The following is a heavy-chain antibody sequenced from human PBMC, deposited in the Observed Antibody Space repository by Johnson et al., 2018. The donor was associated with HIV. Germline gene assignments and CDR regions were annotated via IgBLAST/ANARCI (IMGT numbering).Heavy chain of an antibody. V-gene: IGHV3-9*01. CDR2: ISWNSGSI. D-gene: IGHD6-13*01. J-gene: IGHJ3*02. CDR1: GFTFDDYA. Sequence: VQLVESGGGLVQPGRSLRLSCAASGFTFDDYAMHWVRQAPGKGLEWVSGISWNSGSIGYADSVKGRFTISIDNAKNSLYLQMNSLRAEDTALYYCAKVQLVRTFDAFDIRGQGTMVTVSS. CDR3: AKVQLVRTFDAFDI.